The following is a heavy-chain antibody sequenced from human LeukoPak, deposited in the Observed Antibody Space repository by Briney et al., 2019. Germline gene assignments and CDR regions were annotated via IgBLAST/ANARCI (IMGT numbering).Heavy chain of an antibody. V-gene: IGHV1-2*02. D-gene: IGHD3-10*01. CDR2: INPNSGGT. CDR1: GYTFTGYY. Sequence: ASVKVSCKASGYTFTGYYMHWVRQAPGQGLEWMGWINPNSGGTNYAQKFQGRVTMTRDTSISTAYMELSRLRSDDTAVYYCARGKVALVRGVRRTYFDYWGQGTLVTVSS. J-gene: IGHJ4*02. CDR3: ARGKVALVRGVRRTYFDY.